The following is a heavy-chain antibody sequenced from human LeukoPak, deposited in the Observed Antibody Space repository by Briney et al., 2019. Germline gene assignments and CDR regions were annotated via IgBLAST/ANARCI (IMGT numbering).Heavy chain of an antibody. CDR1: GGSISSYY. V-gene: IGHV4-59*01. CDR2: IYYSGST. J-gene: IGHJ4*02. D-gene: IGHD4-23*01. CDR3: ARDSSDSGGYFDY. Sequence: SETLSLTCTVSGGSISSYYWSWIRQPPGKGLEGIGYIYYSGSTNYNPSLKSRVTISVDTPKNQFSLKLSSVTAADTAVYYCARDSSDSGGYFDYWGQGTLVTVSS.